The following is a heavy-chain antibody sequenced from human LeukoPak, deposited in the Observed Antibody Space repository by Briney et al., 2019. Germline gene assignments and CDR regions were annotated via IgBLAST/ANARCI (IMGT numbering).Heavy chain of an antibody. CDR1: GFTFSSYG. J-gene: IGHJ3*02. V-gene: IGHV3-30*02. D-gene: IGHD3-9*01. CDR3: AKATYYDILTGPAFDI. Sequence: GGSLRLSCAASGFTFSSYGMHWVRQAPGKGLEWVAFIRHDGSNEYYADSVKGRFTISRDNSKNTLHLQMNSLRAEDTAVYYCAKATYYDILTGPAFDIWGQGTMVTVSS. CDR2: IRHDGSNE.